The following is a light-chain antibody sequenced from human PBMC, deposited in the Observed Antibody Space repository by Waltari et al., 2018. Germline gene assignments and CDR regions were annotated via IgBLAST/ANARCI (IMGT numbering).Light chain of an antibody. V-gene: IGKV4-1*01. CDR2: WAA. Sequence: DIVMTQSPDFLAVSLGVRATITCKSSQTAFYSSNNTNYVAWYKQKPGQPHKLLIYWAAAREAGVPDRLSGSGSGTEFTLTISSLQAEDVAVYFCQQYFNIPLTFGGGTKVEIK. CDR3: QQYFNIPLT. CDR1: QTAFYSSNNTNY. J-gene: IGKJ4*01.